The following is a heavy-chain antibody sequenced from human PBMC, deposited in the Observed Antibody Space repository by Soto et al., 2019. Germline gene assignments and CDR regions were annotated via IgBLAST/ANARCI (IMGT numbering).Heavy chain of an antibody. CDR2: IYFSGST. CDR3: ARSVFP. CDR1: GGSISSGY. J-gene: IGHJ5*02. V-gene: IGHV4-59*12. Sequence: SETLSLTCSVSGGSISSGYWSWIRQPPGTGLEWIGHIYFSGSTYYNTSLKSRVTISVDTARNQFSLKLSSVTAADTAVYYCARSVFPWGQGTLVTVSS.